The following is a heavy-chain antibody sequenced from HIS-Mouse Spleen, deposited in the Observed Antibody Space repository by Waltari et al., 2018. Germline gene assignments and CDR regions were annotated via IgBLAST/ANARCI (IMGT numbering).Heavy chain of an antibody. D-gene: IGHD6-13*01. CDR3: AREIPYSSSWYDWYFDL. J-gene: IGHJ2*01. Sequence: QLQLQESGPGLVKPSETLSLTCTVSGGAISSSSYYWGWIRQPPGKGLGWIGDIYSSGGTAYNPPLKRRFTVSVDTSKNQFSLKLSSVTAAGTAVSYCAREIPYSSSWYDWYFDLWGRGTLVTVSS. CDR2: IYSSGGT. CDR1: GGAISSSSYY. V-gene: IGHV4-39*07.